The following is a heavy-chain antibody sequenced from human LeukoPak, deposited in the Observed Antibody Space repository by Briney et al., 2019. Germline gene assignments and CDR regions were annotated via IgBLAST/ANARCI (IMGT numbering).Heavy chain of an antibody. CDR1: GFTFSNAW. Sequence: GGSLRLSCGASGFTFSNAWMSWVRQAPGKGREWVGRIKSKTDGGTTDYAAPVKGRFTISRDDSKNTLYLQMNSLKTEDTAVYYCTTDHGDLIRDYGMDVWGQGTTVTVSS. D-gene: IGHD4-17*01. CDR3: TTDHGDLIRDYGMDV. J-gene: IGHJ6*02. V-gene: IGHV3-15*01. CDR2: IKSKTDGGTT.